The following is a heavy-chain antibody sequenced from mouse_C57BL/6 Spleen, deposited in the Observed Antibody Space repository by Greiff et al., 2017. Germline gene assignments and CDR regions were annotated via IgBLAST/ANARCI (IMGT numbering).Heavy chain of an antibody. D-gene: IGHD1-1*01. CDR3: ARPLYYGSSSFAY. CDR2: IYPSDSET. CDR1: GYTFTSYW. J-gene: IGHJ3*01. V-gene: IGHV1-61*01. Sequence: QVQLQQPGAELVRPGSSVKLSCKASGYTFTSYWMDWVKQRPGQGLEWIGNIYPSDSETHYNQKFKDKATLTVDKSSSTAYMQLSSLTSEDSAVYYCARPLYYGSSSFAYWSQGTLVTVSA.